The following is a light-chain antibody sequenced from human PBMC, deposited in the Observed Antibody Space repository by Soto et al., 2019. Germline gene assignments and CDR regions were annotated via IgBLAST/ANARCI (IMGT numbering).Light chain of an antibody. CDR2: GNN. CDR1: FANVGARYG. Sequence: QSVLTQPPSVSGAPGQRVTISCTGNFANVGARYGVHWYQQLPGTAPKVLIYGNNNRPSGVPDRFSGSQSGTSASLDITGLQGEDEVDYYCQSYDNSLSGWVFGGGTKRTVL. J-gene: IGLJ3*02. V-gene: IGLV1-40*01. CDR3: QSYDNSLSGWV.